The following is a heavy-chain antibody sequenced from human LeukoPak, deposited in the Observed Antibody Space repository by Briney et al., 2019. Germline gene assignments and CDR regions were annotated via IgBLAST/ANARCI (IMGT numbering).Heavy chain of an antibody. D-gene: IGHD3-10*01. V-gene: IGHV4-59*01. Sequence: SETLSLTCTVSGGSISSYYWSWIQQPPGKGLEWIGYIYYSGSANYNPSLKSRVTISVDTSKNQFSLKLSSVTAADTAVYYCARTGGVIWFGELSGFDYWGQGTLVTVSS. CDR2: IYYSGSA. J-gene: IGHJ4*02. CDR1: GGSISSYY. CDR3: ARTGGVIWFGELSGFDY.